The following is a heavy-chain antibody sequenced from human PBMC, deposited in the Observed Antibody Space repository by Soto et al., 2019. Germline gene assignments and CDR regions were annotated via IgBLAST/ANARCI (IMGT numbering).Heavy chain of an antibody. Sequence: QVQLRESGPGLVKPSQTLSLTCTVSGGSISSGDYFWSWIRQPPGKGLEWIANIYHSGSTHYNPSLRNLVFMSVDTSTNRFSLSLTSVTAADTAVYYCARASDSAYTSSWYSAFDVWGQGTMVTVSS. D-gene: IGHD6-13*01. CDR3: ARASDSAYTSSWYSAFDV. CDR2: IYHSGST. J-gene: IGHJ3*01. CDR1: GGSISSGDYF. V-gene: IGHV4-30-4*01.